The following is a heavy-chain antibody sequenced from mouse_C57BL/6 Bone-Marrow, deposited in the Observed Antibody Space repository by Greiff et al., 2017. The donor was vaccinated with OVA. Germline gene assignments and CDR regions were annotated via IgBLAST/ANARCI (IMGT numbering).Heavy chain of an antibody. Sequence: QVHVKQSGAELVKPGASVKMSCKASGYTFTSYWITWVKQRPGQGLEWIGDIYPGSGSTNYNEKFKSKATLTVDTSSSTAYMQLSSLTSEDSAVYYCARDHYAMDYWGQGTSVTVSS. CDR3: ARDHYAMDY. V-gene: IGHV1-55*01. CDR2: IYPGSGST. CDR1: GYTFTSYW. J-gene: IGHJ4*01.